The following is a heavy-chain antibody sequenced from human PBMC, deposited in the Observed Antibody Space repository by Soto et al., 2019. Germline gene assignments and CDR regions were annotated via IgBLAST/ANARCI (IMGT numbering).Heavy chain of an antibody. CDR3: ARHGLRFLEWSEYYYGMDV. CDR1: GYSFTSYC. CDR2: IYPGDSDT. J-gene: IGHJ6*02. Sequence: PGESLKISCKGSGYSFTSYCIGWVRHRPGKGLEWMGIIYPGDSDTRYSPSFQGKVTISADKSISTAYLQWSSLKASDTAMYYCARHGLRFLEWSEYYYGMDVWGQGTTVTVSS. V-gene: IGHV5-51*01. D-gene: IGHD3-3*01.